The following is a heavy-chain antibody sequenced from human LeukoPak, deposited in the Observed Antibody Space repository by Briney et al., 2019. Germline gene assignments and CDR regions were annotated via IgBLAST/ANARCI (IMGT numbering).Heavy chain of an antibody. J-gene: IGHJ4*02. V-gene: IGHV1-69*02. Sequence: SVKVSCKASGGTFSSYTIGWVRQAPGQGLEWMGRIIPILGIANYAQKFQGRVTITADKSTSTAYMELSSLRSEDTAVYYCARYQYYYDSSGYPVDYWGQGTLVTVSS. D-gene: IGHD3-22*01. CDR1: GGTFSSYT. CDR3: ARYQYYYDSSGYPVDY. CDR2: IIPILGIA.